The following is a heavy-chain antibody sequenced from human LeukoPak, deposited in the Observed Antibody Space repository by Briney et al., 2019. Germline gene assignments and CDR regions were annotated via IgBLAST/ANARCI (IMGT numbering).Heavy chain of an antibody. CDR2: IKQDGSDK. Sequence: GGSLRLSCAASGFTFSSYWMSWVRQAPGKGLEWVANIKQDGSDKNYVDSVRGRFTVSRDNAKNSLYLQMNSLRAEDTAVYYCAKSRQQLVPWYFDYWGQGTLVTVSS. CDR3: AKSRQQLVPWYFDY. J-gene: IGHJ4*02. D-gene: IGHD6-13*01. V-gene: IGHV3-7*03. CDR1: GFTFSSYW.